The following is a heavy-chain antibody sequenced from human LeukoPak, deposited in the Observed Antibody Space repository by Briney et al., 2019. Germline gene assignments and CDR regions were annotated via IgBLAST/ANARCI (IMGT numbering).Heavy chain of an antibody. CDR2: ISTNNSTM. D-gene: IGHD5-18*01. J-gene: IGHJ5*02. V-gene: IGHV3-48*01. CDR3: AREAVDTTMVAGGWFDP. CDR1: GFTFSSYA. Sequence: PGGSLRLSCAASGFTFSSYAMHWVRQAPGKGLEWVSYISTNNSTMYYADSVKGRFTISRDNAKNSLYLQMNSLRAEDTAVYYCAREAVDTTMVAGGWFDPWGQGTLVTVSS.